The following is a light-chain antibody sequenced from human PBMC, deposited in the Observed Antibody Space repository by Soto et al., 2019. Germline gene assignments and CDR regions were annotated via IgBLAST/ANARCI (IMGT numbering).Light chain of an antibody. V-gene: IGKV1-39*01. J-gene: IGKJ5*01. CDR3: QQSYRTPLT. Sequence: DIQMNQSPSSLSASVGDRATITGGASQSISSYLNWYQQKPGKAPKLLIYAASSLRSGVPSRFSGSGSGTDFTLTISSLQPEDFATYYCQQSYRTPLTFGQGTRLEIK. CDR2: AAS. CDR1: QSISSY.